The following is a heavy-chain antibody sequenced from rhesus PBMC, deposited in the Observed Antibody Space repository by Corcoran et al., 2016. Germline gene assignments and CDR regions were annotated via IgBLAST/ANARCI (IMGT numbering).Heavy chain of an antibody. CDR3: ARDNRGRATLLLDS. Sequence: QVQLQESGPGLVKPSETLSLTCAVSGGSFRSYWWGWTRQPPGKGLEWIGRIYGSSGSTEYNPSLKSRATISRDTSKNQFSLKLNSVTAADTAVYYCARDNRGRATLLLDSWGQGVVVTVSS. V-gene: IGHV4-160*01. CDR1: GGSFRSYW. CDR2: IYGSSGST. D-gene: IGHD2-15*01. J-gene: IGHJ6*01.